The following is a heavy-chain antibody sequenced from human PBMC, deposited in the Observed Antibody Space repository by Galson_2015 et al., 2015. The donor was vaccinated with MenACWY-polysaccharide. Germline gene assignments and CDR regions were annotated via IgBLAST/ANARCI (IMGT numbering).Heavy chain of an antibody. D-gene: IGHD3-9*01. V-gene: IGHV5-51*01. Sequence: QSGAEVKKPGEFLKISCKGSGYDFTTYWIAWVRQMPGKSLEWMGIIYPGDSDSTYSPSFQGQVTFSVDKSITTAYLQWASLKASDTAIYYCARLTGPYSYYFYYMDVWGKGTTVTVSS. CDR3: ARLTGPYSYYFYYMDV. CDR2: IYPGDSDS. J-gene: IGHJ6*03. CDR1: GYDFTTYW.